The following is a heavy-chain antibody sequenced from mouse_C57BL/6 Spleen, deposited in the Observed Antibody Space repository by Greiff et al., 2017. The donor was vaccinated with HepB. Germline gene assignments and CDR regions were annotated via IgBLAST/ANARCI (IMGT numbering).Heavy chain of an antibody. V-gene: IGHV1-52*01. J-gene: IGHJ1*03. D-gene: IGHD1-1*01. CDR2: IDPSDSET. CDR3: ARDPQAITTVVGRGYYDV. CDR1: GYTFTSYW. Sequence: QVQLQQPGAELVRPGSSVKLSCKASGYTFTSYWMHWVKQRPIQGLEWIGNIDPSDSETHYNQKFKDKATLTVDKSSSTAYMQLSSLTSEDSAVYYCARDPQAITTVVGRGYYDVWGTGTTVTVSS.